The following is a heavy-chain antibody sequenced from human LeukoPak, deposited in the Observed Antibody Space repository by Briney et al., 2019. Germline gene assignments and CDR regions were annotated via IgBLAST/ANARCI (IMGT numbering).Heavy chain of an antibody. J-gene: IGHJ4*02. CDR1: GFTFSSYW. Sequence: GGSLSLSCAASGFTFSSYWMHWVRQAPGKGLVWVSRINNDGSYTNYADSVKGRFTISRDNAKNTLYLQMNSLRGEDTAVYYCARETSGHDYWGQGTLVTVSS. CDR2: INNDGSYT. V-gene: IGHV3-74*01. D-gene: IGHD6-19*01. CDR3: ARETSGHDY.